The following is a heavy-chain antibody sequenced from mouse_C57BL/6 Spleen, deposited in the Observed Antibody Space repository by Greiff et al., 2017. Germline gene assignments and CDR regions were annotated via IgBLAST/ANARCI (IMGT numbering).Heavy chain of an antibody. V-gene: IGHV1-85*01. J-gene: IGHJ1*03. CDR1: GYTFTSYD. CDR2: IYPRDGST. D-gene: IGHD4-1*01. CDR3: APLTGNWYFDV. Sequence: VKLVESGPELVKPGASVKLSCKASGYTFTSYDINWVKQRPGQGLEWIGWIYPRDGSTKYNEKFKGKATLTVDTSSSTAYMELHSLTSEDSAVYFCAPLTGNWYFDVWGTGTTVTVSS.